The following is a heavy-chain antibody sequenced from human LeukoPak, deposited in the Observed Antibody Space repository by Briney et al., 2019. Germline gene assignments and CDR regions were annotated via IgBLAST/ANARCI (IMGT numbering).Heavy chain of an antibody. CDR3: ARDWDDIAGYGSGSPDDAFDI. V-gene: IGHV1-18*01. D-gene: IGHD3-10*01. Sequence: ASVKVSCKASGYTFTSYGISWVRQAPGQGLEWMGWISAYNDNTDYAQKLQGRVTMTTDTSTSTAYMELRSLRSDDTAVYYCARDWDDIAGYGSGSPDDAFDIWGQGTMVTVSS. J-gene: IGHJ3*02. CDR2: ISAYNDNT. CDR1: GYTFTSYG.